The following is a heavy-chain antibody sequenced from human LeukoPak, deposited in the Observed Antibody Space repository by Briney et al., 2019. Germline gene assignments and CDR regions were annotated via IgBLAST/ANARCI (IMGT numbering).Heavy chain of an antibody. J-gene: IGHJ3*02. D-gene: IGHD3-10*01. CDR2: IYYSGST. CDR1: GGSISSSSYY. Sequence: SETLSLTCTVSGGSISSSSYYWGWIRRPPGKGLEWIGSIYYSGSTYYNPSLKSRVTISVDTSKNQFSLKLSSVTAADTAVYYCARDQPMVRSAGAFDIWGQGTMVTVSS. CDR3: ARDQPMVRSAGAFDI. V-gene: IGHV4-39*07.